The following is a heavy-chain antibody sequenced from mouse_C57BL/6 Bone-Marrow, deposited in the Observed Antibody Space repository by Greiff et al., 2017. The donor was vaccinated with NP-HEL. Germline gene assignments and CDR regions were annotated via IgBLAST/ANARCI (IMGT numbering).Heavy chain of an antibody. CDR2: INPGSGGT. CDR3: ARDYYYYGSSYYYYAMDY. Sequence: VQLQQSGAELVRPGTSVKVSCKASGYAFTNYLIEWVKQRPGQGLEWIGVINPGSGGTNYNEKFKGKATLTADKSSSTAYMQLSSLTSEDSAVYVCARDYYYYGSSYYYYAMDYWGRGTSVTVSS. CDR1: GYAFTNYL. V-gene: IGHV1-54*01. J-gene: IGHJ4*01. D-gene: IGHD1-1*01.